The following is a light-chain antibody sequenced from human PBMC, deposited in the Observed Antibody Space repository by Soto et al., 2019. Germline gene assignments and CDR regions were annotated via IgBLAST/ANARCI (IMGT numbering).Light chain of an antibody. V-gene: IGLV2-8*01. CDR2: EVN. Sequence: QSVLTQPPSASGSPGQSVSISCTGTNTNVGGYNYVSWYQQHPGKAPKLIIYEVNKRPSGVPDRFSGSKTGSTASLTVSGLQADDEAEYYCWSYAGRNTYVFXTGTKVTVL. CDR1: NTNVGGYNY. CDR3: WSYAGRNTYV. J-gene: IGLJ1*01.